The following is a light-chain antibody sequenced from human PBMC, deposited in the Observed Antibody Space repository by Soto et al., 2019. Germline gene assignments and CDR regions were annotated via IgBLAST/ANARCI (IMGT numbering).Light chain of an antibody. CDR1: QSISSY. CDR2: AAS. Sequence: DIQMTQSPSSLSASVGDRATITCRASQSISSYLNWYQQKPGKVPKLLIYAASSLQSGVPARFSGSGSGTDFTLTISSLQPEDFATYYCQVSFSKTLNTFGQGTKLEIK. CDR3: QVSFSKTLNT. J-gene: IGKJ2*01. V-gene: IGKV1-39*01.